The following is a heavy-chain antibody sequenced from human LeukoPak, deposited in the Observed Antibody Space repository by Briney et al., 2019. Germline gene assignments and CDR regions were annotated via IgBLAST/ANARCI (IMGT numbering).Heavy chain of an antibody. CDR2: IGTAGDT. D-gene: IGHD5-12*01. CDR1: GFTCSSYD. Sequence: PGGSLRLSCAASGFTCSSYDMHWVRQPRGKGLEWVSAIGTAGDTYYPGSVKGRFTISRENAKNSLYLQMNSLRAGDTAVYYCVRGTGYSAYDYDFDYWGQGTLVTVSS. CDR3: VRGTGYSAYDYDFDY. J-gene: IGHJ4*02. V-gene: IGHV3-13*04.